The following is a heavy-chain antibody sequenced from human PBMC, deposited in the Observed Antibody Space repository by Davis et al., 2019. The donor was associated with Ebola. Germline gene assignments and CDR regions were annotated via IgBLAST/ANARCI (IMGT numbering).Heavy chain of an antibody. D-gene: IGHD3-3*01. CDR3: TRTSITIFGVAPPAD. CDR1: GFTFGDYA. J-gene: IGHJ4*02. V-gene: IGHV3-49*04. CDR2: IRSKAYGGTT. Sequence: GESLKISCTASGFTFGDYAMSWVRQAPGKGLEWVGFIRSKAYGGTTEYAASVKGRFTISRDDSKNIAYLQMNSLKTEDTAVYYCTRTSITIFGVAPPADWGQGTLVTVSS.